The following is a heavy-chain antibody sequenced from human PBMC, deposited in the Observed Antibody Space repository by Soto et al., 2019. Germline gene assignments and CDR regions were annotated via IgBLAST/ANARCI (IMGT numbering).Heavy chain of an antibody. V-gene: IGHV3-72*01. CDR1: GFTFSDHY. D-gene: IGHD3-10*01. J-gene: IGHJ4*02. Sequence: VQLVESGGGLVQPGGSLRLSCAASGFTFSDHYMAWVRQAPGKGLEWVGRIRNKAKSDSTEYGASVKGRFTISRENSKNSRSLQMNSRKTEDSAVYYGASAWFGELKYSDYWGQGTLVTVSA. CDR3: ASAWFGELKYSDY. CDR2: IRNKAKSDST.